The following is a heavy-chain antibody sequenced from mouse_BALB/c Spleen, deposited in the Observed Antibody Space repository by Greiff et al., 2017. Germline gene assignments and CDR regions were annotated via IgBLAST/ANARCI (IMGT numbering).Heavy chain of an antibody. CDR1: GYTFTSYY. Sequence: QVQLQQSGPELVKPGASVRISCKASGYTFTSYYIHWVKQRPGQGLEWIGWIYPGNVNTKYNEKFKGKATLTADKSSSTAYMQLSSLTSEDSAVYVCARGDGYAWFAYWGQGTLVTVAA. D-gene: IGHD2-2*01. CDR2: IYPGNVNT. J-gene: IGHJ3*01. CDR3: ARGDGYAWFAY. V-gene: IGHV1S56*01.